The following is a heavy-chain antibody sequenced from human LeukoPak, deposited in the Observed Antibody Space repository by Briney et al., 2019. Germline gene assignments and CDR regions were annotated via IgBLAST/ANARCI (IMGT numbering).Heavy chain of an antibody. CDR2: IYYSGST. D-gene: IGHD2-15*01. Sequence: SETLSLTCTVSGGSISSGDYYWSWIRQPAGKGLEWIGYIYYSGSTYYNPSLKSRVTISVDTSKNQFSLKLSSVTAADTAVYYCASSTYCSGGSCYSENAFDIWGQGTMVTVSS. CDR1: GGSISSGDYY. J-gene: IGHJ3*02. V-gene: IGHV4-30-4*01. CDR3: ASSTYCSGGSCYSENAFDI.